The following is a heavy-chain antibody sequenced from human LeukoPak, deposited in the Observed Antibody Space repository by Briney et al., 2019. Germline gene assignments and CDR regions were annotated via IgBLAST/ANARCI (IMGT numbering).Heavy chain of an antibody. Sequence: GGSLRLSCAASGFTFSSYGMHWVRQAPGKGLEWVAVISYDGSNKYYADSVKGRFTIPRDNSKNTLYLQMNSLRAEDTAVYYCAKDLAAAGLRWGQGTLVTVSS. CDR1: GFTFSSYG. CDR3: AKDLAAAGLR. CDR2: ISYDGSNK. V-gene: IGHV3-30*18. J-gene: IGHJ4*02. D-gene: IGHD6-13*01.